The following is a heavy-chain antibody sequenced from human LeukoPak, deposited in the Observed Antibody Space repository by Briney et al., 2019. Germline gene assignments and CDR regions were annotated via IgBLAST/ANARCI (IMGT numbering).Heavy chain of an antibody. J-gene: IGHJ6*03. Sequence: PGGSLRLSCAASGFTFSSYWMSWVSQAPGKGLEWAANIKQDGSEKYYVDSVKGRFTISRDNAKNSLYLQMNSLRAEDTAVYYCARVDYYYYMDVWGKGTTVTVSS. CDR3: ARVDYYYYMDV. V-gene: IGHV3-7*01. CDR1: GFTFSSYW. CDR2: IKQDGSEK.